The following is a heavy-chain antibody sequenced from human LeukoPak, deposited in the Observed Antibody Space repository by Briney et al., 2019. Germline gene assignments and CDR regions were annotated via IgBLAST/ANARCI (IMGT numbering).Heavy chain of an antibody. Sequence: PSETLSLTCTVSGGSISSYYWSWIRQPPGKGLEWIGEINHSGSTNYNPSLKSRVTISVDTSKNQFSLKLSSVTAADTAVYYCARDKGTSYLSSFDYWGQGTLVTVSS. CDR1: GGSISSYY. CDR2: INHSGST. D-gene: IGHD6-6*01. V-gene: IGHV4-34*01. CDR3: ARDKGTSYLSSFDY. J-gene: IGHJ4*02.